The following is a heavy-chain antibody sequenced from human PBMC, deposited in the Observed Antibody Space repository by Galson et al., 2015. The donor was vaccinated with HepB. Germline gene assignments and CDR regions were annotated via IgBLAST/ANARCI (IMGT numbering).Heavy chain of an antibody. CDR3: ARSNFIYFDH. CDR1: GSSFTTYW. Sequence: QSGAEVKKPGESLKISCEVSGSSFTTYWIGWVRQTPGKGLEWVGSIYPGDSDPRYSPSFQGQVTISADTSINTAYLQWTGLKASDTAIYYCARSNFIYFDHWGQGTLVTVS. J-gene: IGHJ4*02. V-gene: IGHV5-51*03. D-gene: IGHD4-11*01. CDR2: IYPGDSDP.